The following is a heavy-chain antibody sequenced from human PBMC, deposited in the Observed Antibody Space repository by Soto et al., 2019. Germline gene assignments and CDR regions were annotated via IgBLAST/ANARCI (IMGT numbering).Heavy chain of an antibody. D-gene: IGHD4-17*01. V-gene: IGHV3-33*01. Sequence: GGSLRLSCAVSGFSFSSYGMHWVRQAPGKGLEWVAVIWYDGSNKNYADSVKGRFTISRDNSKNTLYLQMNSLRAEDTAVYYCARWRGGDYGFDAFDIWGQGTMVTVSS. CDR3: ARWRGGDYGFDAFDI. J-gene: IGHJ3*02. CDR1: GFSFSSYG. CDR2: IWYDGSNK.